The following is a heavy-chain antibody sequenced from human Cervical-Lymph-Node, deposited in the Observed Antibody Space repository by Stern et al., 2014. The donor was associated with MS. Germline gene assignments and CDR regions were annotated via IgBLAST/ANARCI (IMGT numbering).Heavy chain of an antibody. CDR1: GFKFDDFA. D-gene: IGHD3-16*01. CDR2: LGWNSEGR. CDR3: AKADDYAAGIDA. Sequence: EVQLVESGGGMVQPGRSLRLSCEASGFKFDDFAMHWVLQAPGKGLEWVSGLGWNSEGRGYADSVQGRFTISRDNAKSSLYLQMNSLTAEDTALYYCAKADDYAAGIDAWGQGTLVVVSS. V-gene: IGHV3-9*01. J-gene: IGHJ5*02.